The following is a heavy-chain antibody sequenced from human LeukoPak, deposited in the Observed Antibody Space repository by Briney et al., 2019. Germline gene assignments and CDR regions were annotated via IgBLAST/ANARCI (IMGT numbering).Heavy chain of an antibody. J-gene: IGHJ4*02. Sequence: GGSLRLSCAASGFTFSSYSMNWVRQAPGKGLEWVSSISSSSSYIYYADSVKGRFTISRDNAKNSLYLQMNSLRAVDTAVYYCARDRWQLAQDFDYWGQGTLVTVSS. CDR1: GFTFSSYS. CDR2: ISSSSSYI. V-gene: IGHV3-21*01. CDR3: ARDRWQLAQDFDY. D-gene: IGHD6-6*01.